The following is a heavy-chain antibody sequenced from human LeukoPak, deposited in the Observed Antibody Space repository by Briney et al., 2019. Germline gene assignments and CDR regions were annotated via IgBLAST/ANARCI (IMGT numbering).Heavy chain of an antibody. CDR1: GFTFTSYG. CDR3: AKDQYSGSTAWFDP. J-gene: IGHJ5*02. V-gene: IGHV3-30*18. CDR2: ISYDGSNE. D-gene: IGHD1-26*01. Sequence: GGSLRLSCAASGFTFTSYGLHWVRQAPGKGLEWVAVISYDGSNEYYADSVKGRFTISRDNSKNTLYLQMTSLRAEDTAVYYCAKDQYSGSTAWFDPWGQGTLVTVSS.